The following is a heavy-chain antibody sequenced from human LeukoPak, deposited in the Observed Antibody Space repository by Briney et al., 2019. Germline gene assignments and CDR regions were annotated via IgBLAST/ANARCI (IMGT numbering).Heavy chain of an antibody. CDR2: IIPIFGTA. CDR1: GGTFSSYA. J-gene: IGHJ6*02. CDR3: ARDRIAVAGTRYYYYGMDV. Sequence: SVIVSCKASGGTFSSYAISWVRQAPGQGLEWMGGIIPIFGTANYAQKFQGRVTITADESTSTAYMELSSLRSEDTAVYYCARDRIAVAGTRYYYYGMDVWGQGTTVTVSS. D-gene: IGHD6-19*01. V-gene: IGHV1-69*01.